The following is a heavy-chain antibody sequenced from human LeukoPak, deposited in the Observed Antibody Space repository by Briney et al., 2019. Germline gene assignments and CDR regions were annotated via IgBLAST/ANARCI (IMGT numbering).Heavy chain of an antibody. D-gene: IGHD1-26*01. Sequence: CXXSXYNFTSYWIGWVRQMPGKGLECMGIIYPGDSDTRYNPSFQGQVTISADKSSTTAYLQWSSLKASDNAMYYCXXXXXXSXXXRXXSGXYXXXXXMDVWGKGTTVTVSS. V-gene: IGHV5-51*01. CDR2: IYPGDSDT. J-gene: IGHJ6*03. CDR3: XXXXXXSXXXRXXSGXYXXXXXMDV. CDR1: XYNFTSYW.